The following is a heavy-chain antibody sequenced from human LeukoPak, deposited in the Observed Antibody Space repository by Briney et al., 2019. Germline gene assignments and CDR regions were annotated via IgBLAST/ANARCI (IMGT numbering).Heavy chain of an antibody. J-gene: IGHJ4*02. D-gene: IGHD4-17*01. Sequence: GGSLRLSCAGSGFTFSSYGMSWVRQAPGKGLEWVSTISSSGYSAYYADSVKGRFTISRDNAKNSLYLQMNSLRAEDTAVYYCARVANYGDYSDYWGQGTLVTVSS. V-gene: IGHV3-21*01. CDR1: GFTFSSYG. CDR2: ISSSGYSA. CDR3: ARVANYGDYSDY.